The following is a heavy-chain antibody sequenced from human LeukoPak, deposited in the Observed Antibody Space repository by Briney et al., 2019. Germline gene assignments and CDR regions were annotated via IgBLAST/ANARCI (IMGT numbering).Heavy chain of an antibody. D-gene: IGHD2-2*01. CDR3: AKASGQAGYCSSTSCHYTFDY. CDR2: IRYDGSDK. CDR1: GFTFSYYA. Sequence: GGSLRLSCAASGFTFSYYAMTWVRQAPGKGLEWVAFIRYDGSDKYYADSVKGRFTVSRDNSKNTLYLQMNSLRAEDTTVYYCAKASGQAGYCSSTSCHYTFDYWGQGTLVTVSS. V-gene: IGHV3-30*02. J-gene: IGHJ4*02.